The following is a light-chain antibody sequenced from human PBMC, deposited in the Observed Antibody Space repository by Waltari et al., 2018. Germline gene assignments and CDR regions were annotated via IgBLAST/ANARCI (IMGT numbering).Light chain of an antibody. CDR3: QQHGTSPYT. CDR1: QSVSSNY. V-gene: IGKV3-20*01. CDR2: AAS. J-gene: IGKJ2*01. Sequence: DIVLTQSPGTLSLSPGETAPLSCRASQSVSSNYLAWYQQKPGQAPSLLIYAASSRATGVPDRISGSGSGTDFTLTLSRLEPEDFAVYYCQQHGTSPYTFGQGTKLQIK.